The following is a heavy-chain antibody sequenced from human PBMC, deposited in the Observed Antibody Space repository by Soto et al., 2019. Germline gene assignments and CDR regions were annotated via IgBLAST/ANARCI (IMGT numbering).Heavy chain of an antibody. D-gene: IGHD5-12*01. Sequence: FTFSSYGMHWVRQAPGKGLEWVAVISYDGSNKYYADSVKGRFTISRDNSKNTLYLQMNSLRAEDTAVYYCAKEMVRYSGYEKGIDYWGQGTLVTVS. CDR3: AKEMVRYSGYEKGIDY. CDR2: ISYDGSNK. V-gene: IGHV3-30*18. J-gene: IGHJ4*02. CDR1: FTFSSYG.